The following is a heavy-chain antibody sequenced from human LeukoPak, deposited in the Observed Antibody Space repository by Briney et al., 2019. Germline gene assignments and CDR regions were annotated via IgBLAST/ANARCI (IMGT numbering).Heavy chain of an antibody. Sequence: SVKVSCKASGGTFSSYAIGWVRQAPGQGLEWMGRIIPILGIANYAQKFQGRVTITADKSTSKANMELSSLRSEDTAVYYCARDRQQLAPAHYGMEVWGQGTTVTVSS. CDR2: IIPILGIA. J-gene: IGHJ6*02. D-gene: IGHD6-13*01. V-gene: IGHV1-69*04. CDR3: ARDRQQLAPAHYGMEV. CDR1: GGTFSSYA.